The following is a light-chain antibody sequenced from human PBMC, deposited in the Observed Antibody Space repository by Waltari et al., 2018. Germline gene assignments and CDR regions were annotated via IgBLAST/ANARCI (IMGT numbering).Light chain of an antibody. CDR1: DSDVGAYDF. V-gene: IGLV2-14*01. J-gene: IGLJ1*01. Sequence: QSALTQPASVSGSPGQSITISCSGTDSDVGAYDFVSWYQQHPGKAPHLIIYEVSNRPYGISNRFSSSKSGNTASLTISGLQAEDEADYYCSSYTTSSAPGVFGTGTRVTVL. CDR2: EVS. CDR3: SSYTTSSAPGV.